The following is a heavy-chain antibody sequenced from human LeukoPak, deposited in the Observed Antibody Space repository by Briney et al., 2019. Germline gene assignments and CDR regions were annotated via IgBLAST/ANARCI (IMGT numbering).Heavy chain of an antibody. CDR3: AKGYGYVDY. J-gene: IGHJ4*02. V-gene: IGHV3-7*03. CDR2: IKEDGSEK. D-gene: IGHD5-18*01. CDR1: GFTFSRYW. Sequence: GGSLRLSCTASGFTFSRYWMSWVRQVPGKGPEFVANIKEDGSEKSYVDFVKGRFTISRDNVKNSVSLQMNSLGAEDTAVYYCAKGYGYVDYWGQGTLVTVSS.